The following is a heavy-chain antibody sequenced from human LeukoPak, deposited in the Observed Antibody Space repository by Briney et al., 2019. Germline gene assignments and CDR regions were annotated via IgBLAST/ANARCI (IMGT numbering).Heavy chain of an antibody. D-gene: IGHD1-14*01. J-gene: IGHJ6*02. V-gene: IGHV3-33*01. CDR2: IWYDGSNK. Sequence: PGGSLRLSCAASGFTFRSYGIPWVRQAPGKGLEWVAVIWYDGSNKYYADSVKGRFTISRDNSKNTLYLQMNSLRDEDTAVYYCARDISSTTYYYYGMDVWGQGTTVIVSS. CDR1: GFTFRSYG. CDR3: ARDISSTTYYYYGMDV.